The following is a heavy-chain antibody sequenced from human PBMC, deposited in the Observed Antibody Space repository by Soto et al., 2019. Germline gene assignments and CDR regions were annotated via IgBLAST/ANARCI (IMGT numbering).Heavy chain of an antibody. CDR2: TYYRSKWYY. V-gene: IGHV6-1*01. CDR3: VRLIGSSWLAS. CDR1: GDSVSSYSST. J-gene: IGHJ5*01. D-gene: IGHD6-13*01. Sequence: QVQLQQSGPGLVKPSQTLSLTCAISGDSVSSYSSTWNWIRQSPSRGLEWLGRTYYRSKWYYDYAVSVKSRTTSNSHSSTNHLSLHLSSVTPDATAVYYWVRLIGSSWLASCGQGTQVTVSS.